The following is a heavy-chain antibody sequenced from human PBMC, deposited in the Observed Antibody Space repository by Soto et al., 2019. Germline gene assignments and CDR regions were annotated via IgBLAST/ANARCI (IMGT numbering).Heavy chain of an antibody. Sequence: SETLSLTCTVSGGSISSSSYYWGWIRQPPGKGLEWIGSIYYSGSTYYNPSLKSRVTISVDTSKNQFSLKLSSVTAADTAVYYCARDQASSFDYWGQGTLVTVSS. CDR3: ARDQASSFDY. J-gene: IGHJ4*02. CDR2: IYYSGST. V-gene: IGHV4-39*01. D-gene: IGHD6-6*01. CDR1: GGSISSSSYY.